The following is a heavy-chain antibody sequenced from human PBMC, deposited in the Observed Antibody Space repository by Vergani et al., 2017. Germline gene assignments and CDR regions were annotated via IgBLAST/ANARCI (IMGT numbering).Heavy chain of an antibody. CDR2: INHSGST. J-gene: IGHJ3*02. Sequence: QVQLQQWGAGLLKPSETLSLTCAVYGGSFSGYYWSWIRQPPGKGREWIGEINHSGSTNYNPSLKSRVTISVDTSKNQFSLKLSSVTAADTAVYYCARGGPSMGAFDIWGQGTMVTVSS. D-gene: IGHD3-16*01. V-gene: IGHV4-34*01. CDR3: ARGGPSMGAFDI. CDR1: GGSFSGYY.